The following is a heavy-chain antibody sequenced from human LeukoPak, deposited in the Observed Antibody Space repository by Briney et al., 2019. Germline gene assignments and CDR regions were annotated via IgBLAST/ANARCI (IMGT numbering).Heavy chain of an antibody. CDR2: ISAYNGNT. Sequence: ASVKVSCKASGYTFTSYGISWVRQAPGQGLEWMGWISAYNGNTNYAQKLQGRVTMTTDTSTSTAYMELRSLRSDDTAVYYCARDKSITIFGVVSPGGYWRQGTLVTVSS. D-gene: IGHD3-3*01. V-gene: IGHV1-18*01. J-gene: IGHJ4*02. CDR1: GYTFTSYG. CDR3: ARDKSITIFGVVSPGGY.